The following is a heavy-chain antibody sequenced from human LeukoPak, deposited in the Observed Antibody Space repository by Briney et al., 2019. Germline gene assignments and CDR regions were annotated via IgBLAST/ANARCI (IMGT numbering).Heavy chain of an antibody. CDR1: GGSIGSDSYS. CDR2: IYTSGST. Sequence: SETLSLTCSVSGGSIGSDSYSWSWIRQPAGKGLEWIGRIYTSGSTNYNPSLKSRVTISVDTSKNQFSLKVSSVTAADTAVYYCARSYSSSSVLSYYYFYMDVWGKGTTVTVSS. D-gene: IGHD6-13*01. CDR3: ARSYSSSSVLSYYYFYMDV. J-gene: IGHJ6*03. V-gene: IGHV4-61*02.